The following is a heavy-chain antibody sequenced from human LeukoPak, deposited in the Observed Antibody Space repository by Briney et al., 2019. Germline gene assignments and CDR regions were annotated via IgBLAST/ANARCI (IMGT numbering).Heavy chain of an antibody. CDR3: ARHDSYYYYGMDV. V-gene: IGHV4-39*01. J-gene: IGHJ6*02. D-gene: IGHD2-21*02. CDR1: GGSISSSSYY. Sequence: SSETLSLTCTVSGGSISSSSYYWGWLRQPPGKGLEWIGSIYYSGSTYYNPSLKSRVTISVDTSKNQFSLKLSSVTAADTAVYYCARHDSYYYYGMDVWGQGTTVTVSS. CDR2: IYYSGST.